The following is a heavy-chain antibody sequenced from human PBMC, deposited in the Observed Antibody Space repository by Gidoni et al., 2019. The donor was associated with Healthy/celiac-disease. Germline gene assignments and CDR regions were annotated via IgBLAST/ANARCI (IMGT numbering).Heavy chain of an antibody. D-gene: IGHD6-13*01. J-gene: IGHJ4*02. CDR1: GGSISSGGYS. Sequence: QLQLQESGSRLVKHSQTLSLTCAVSGGSISSGGYSWSWIRPPPGKGREWIGCIHHSVSTYYNPSLKSRVTIAVDRSKHQFSLKRSSVTAADTAVYYCARGPRAAAAEFDYWGQGTLVTVSS. CDR3: ARGPRAAAAEFDY. V-gene: IGHV4-30-2*01. CDR2: IHHSVST.